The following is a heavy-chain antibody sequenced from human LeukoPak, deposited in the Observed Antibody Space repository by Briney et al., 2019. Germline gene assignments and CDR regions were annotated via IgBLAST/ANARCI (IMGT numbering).Heavy chain of an antibody. CDR2: MNPDSGNT. V-gene: IGHV1-8*01. CDR1: GYTFTNYD. CDR3: ARGGHIVVESY. D-gene: IGHD2-21*01. J-gene: IGHJ4*02. Sequence: GASVKVSCKASGYTFTNYDINWVRQATGQGLEWMGWMNPDSGNTGYAQKFQGRVTMTRNTSISTAYMELSRLRSDDTAVYYCARGGHIVVESYWGQGTLVTVSS.